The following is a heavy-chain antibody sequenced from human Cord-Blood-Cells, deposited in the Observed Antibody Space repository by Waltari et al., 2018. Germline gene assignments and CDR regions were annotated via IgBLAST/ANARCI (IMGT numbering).Heavy chain of an antibody. J-gene: IGHJ4*02. CDR1: GGTFSSYA. CDR3: ARERGQEGYSYGHFDY. CDR2: IIPILGIA. D-gene: IGHD5-18*01. V-gene: IGHV1-69*09. Sequence: QVQLVQSGAEVKKPGSSVKVSCKASGGTFSSYAISWVRQAPGQGLEWMGRIIPILGIANYAQKCQGRVTITADKSTSTAYMELSSLRSEDTAVYYCARERGQEGYSYGHFDYWGQGTLVTVSS.